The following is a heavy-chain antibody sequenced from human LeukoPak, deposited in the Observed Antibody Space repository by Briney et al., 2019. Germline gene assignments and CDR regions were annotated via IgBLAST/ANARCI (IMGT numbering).Heavy chain of an antibody. J-gene: IGHJ3*02. CDR1: GYTFTSYD. V-gene: IGHV1-8*01. D-gene: IGHD1-26*01. CDR2: MNPNSGNT. Sequence: ASVKVSCKASGYTFTSYDINWVRQATGQGLEWMGWMNPNSGNTGYAQKFQGRVTMTRNTSISTAYMELGSLRSEDTAVYYCARELSGSDDAFDIWGQGTMVTVSS. CDR3: ARELSGSDDAFDI.